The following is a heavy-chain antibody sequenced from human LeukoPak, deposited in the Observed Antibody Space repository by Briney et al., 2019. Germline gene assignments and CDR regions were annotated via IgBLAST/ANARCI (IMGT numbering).Heavy chain of an antibody. J-gene: IGHJ4*02. CDR2: INSDGNSI. D-gene: IGHD2-15*01. Sequence: GGSLRLSCAASGFTFSSYLMHWVRQAPGKGLVWVSRINSDGNSITYADSVKGRFTISRDNAKNTLYLQMNSLRAEDTAVYYCAREVLRGASCQDYWGQGTLVTVSS. CDR3: AREVLRGASCQDY. CDR1: GFTFSSYL. V-gene: IGHV3-74*03.